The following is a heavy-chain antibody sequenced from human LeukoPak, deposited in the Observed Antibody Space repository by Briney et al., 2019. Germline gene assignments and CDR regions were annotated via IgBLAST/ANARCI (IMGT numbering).Heavy chain of an antibody. CDR1: GYTFTSYT. D-gene: IGHD3-10*01. Sequence: ASVKVSCKASGYTFTSYTIHWVRQAPGQRLEWMGWINAGNGNTKYSQRFQGRVTITRDTSASTAYMELSSLRSEDTAVYYCARARGTMVLGVRMPIWFDPWGQGKLGTVSS. V-gene: IGHV1-3*01. CDR2: INAGNGNT. CDR3: ARARGTMVLGVRMPIWFDP. J-gene: IGHJ5*02.